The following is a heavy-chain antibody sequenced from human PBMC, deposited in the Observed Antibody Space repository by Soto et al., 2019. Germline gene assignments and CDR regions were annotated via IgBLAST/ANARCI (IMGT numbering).Heavy chain of an antibody. Sequence: QVQLQESGPGLVKPSETLSLTCTVSGGSIINYYWTWIRQPAGKGLEWVGRIYSSGSTSYNPSLKSRLTMSVDTSKNQCSLKLTSVTAADTALYYCARQTTYSSSWFDYWGHGTLVTVSS. CDR1: GGSIINYY. J-gene: IGHJ5*01. D-gene: IGHD6-13*01. V-gene: IGHV4-4*07. CDR2: IYSSGST. CDR3: ARQTTYSSSWFDY.